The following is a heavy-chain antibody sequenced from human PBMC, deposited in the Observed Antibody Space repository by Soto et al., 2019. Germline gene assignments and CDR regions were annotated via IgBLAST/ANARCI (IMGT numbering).Heavy chain of an antibody. CDR2: VIPIFGTS. CDR3: ARVRVVGATRLYYHYGLDV. V-gene: IGHV1-69*01. CDR1: GGTFSTYA. Sequence: QVQLVQSGAEVKKPGSSVKVSCKAPGGTFSTYAISWVRQAPGQGLEWMGGVIPIFGTSTYAQNFQGRVTITADESTRTAYMELSRLRSEDTAVYYCARVRVVGATRLYYHYGLDVWGQGTTVTVSS. J-gene: IGHJ6*02. D-gene: IGHD1-26*01.